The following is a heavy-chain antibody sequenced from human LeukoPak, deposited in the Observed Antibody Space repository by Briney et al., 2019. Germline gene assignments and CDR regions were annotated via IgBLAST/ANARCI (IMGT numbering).Heavy chain of an antibody. Sequence: PGGSLRLSCTASGFTFSITYMAWVRQAPGKVLEWVSVIYGGGDAYYADSVKGRFTIARDNSKKTLSLQMNNLRVDDTAVYYCARVQFQWFDPWGPGTLVTVSS. CDR3: ARVQFQWFDP. D-gene: IGHD6-19*01. J-gene: IGHJ5*02. CDR1: GFTFSITY. CDR2: IYGGGDA. V-gene: IGHV3-66*01.